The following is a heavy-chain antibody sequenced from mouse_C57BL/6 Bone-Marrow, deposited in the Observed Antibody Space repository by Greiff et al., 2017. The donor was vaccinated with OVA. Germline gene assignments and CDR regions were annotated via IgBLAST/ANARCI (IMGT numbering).Heavy chain of an antibody. J-gene: IGHJ3*01. CDR1: GYSFTGYY. CDR2: INPSTGGT. V-gene: IGHV1-42*01. Sequence: EVQLQQSGPELVKPGASVKISCKASGYSFTGYYMNWVKQSPEKSLEWIGEINPSTGGTTYNQKFKAKATLTVDKSSSTAYMQLKSLTSEDSAVYYCARRDYGSSSAYWGQGTLVTVSA. D-gene: IGHD1-1*01. CDR3: ARRDYGSSSAY.